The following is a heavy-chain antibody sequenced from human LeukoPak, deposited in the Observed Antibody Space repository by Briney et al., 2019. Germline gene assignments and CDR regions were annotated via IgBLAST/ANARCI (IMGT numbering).Heavy chain of an antibody. D-gene: IGHD3-22*01. V-gene: IGHV3-73*01. CDR3: TRHPAEDYDSSGYYHPDGGYYGMDV. Sequence: QPGGSLRLSCAASGFTFSGSAMHWVRQASGKGLEWVGRIRSKANSYATAYAASVKGRFTISRDDSKNTAYLQMNSLKTEDTAVYYCTRHPAEDYDSSGYYHPDGGYYGMDVWGQGTTVTVSS. J-gene: IGHJ6*02. CDR2: IRSKANSYAT. CDR1: GFTFSGSA.